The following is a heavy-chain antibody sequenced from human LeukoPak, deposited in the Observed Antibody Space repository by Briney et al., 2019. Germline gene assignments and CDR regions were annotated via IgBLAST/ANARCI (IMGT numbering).Heavy chain of an antibody. Sequence: SETLSLTCAVYGGSFSGYYWSWIRQPPGKGLEWIGEINHSGSTNYNPSLKSRVTISVDTSKNQFSLMLSSVTAADTAVYYCARAEYSSSWSPHYCYFDLWGRGTLVTVSS. D-gene: IGHD6-13*01. CDR1: GGSFSGYY. CDR3: ARAEYSSSWSPHYCYFDL. CDR2: INHSGST. J-gene: IGHJ2*01. V-gene: IGHV4-34*01.